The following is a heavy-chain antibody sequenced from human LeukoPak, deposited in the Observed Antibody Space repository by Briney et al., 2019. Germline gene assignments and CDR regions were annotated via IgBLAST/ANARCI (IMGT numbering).Heavy chain of an antibody. CDR2: INPGYSDI. J-gene: IGHJ4*02. CDR3: ARHDKGYSAYVTLDY. V-gene: IGHV5-51*01. Sequence: GESLKISCKGSGYSFTSYWIGWVRQMPGKGLEWMGIINPGYSDIRYSPSFQGQVTISADKSISTAYLQWSSLKASDTAIYYCARHDKGYSAYVTLDYWGQGTLVTVSS. D-gene: IGHD5-12*01. CDR1: GYSFTSYW.